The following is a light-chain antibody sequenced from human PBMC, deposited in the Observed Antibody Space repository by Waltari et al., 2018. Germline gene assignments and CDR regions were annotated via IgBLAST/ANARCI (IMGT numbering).Light chain of an antibody. Sequence: CRSIQSVRRYLAWYQQRPGHAPRLRIYAACYRAAGIPARFSGSGSETDFTRTISSLQPEDFAVYYCQQRRNGPLTFGGGTRVEI. CDR1: QSVRRY. CDR2: AAC. V-gene: IGKV3-11*01. CDR3: QQRRNGPLT. J-gene: IGKJ4*01.